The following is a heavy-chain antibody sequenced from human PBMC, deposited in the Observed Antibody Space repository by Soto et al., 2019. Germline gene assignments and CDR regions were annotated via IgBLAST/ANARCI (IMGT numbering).Heavy chain of an antibody. Sequence: QITLKESGPTLVKPIQTLTLTCTFSGFSLSTSGVGVGWIRQPPGKALEWLALIYWDDDKRYSPSLKSRLTITKDTSKNQVVLTMTNMDPVDTATYYCAHKYYYGSGDAFDIWGQGTMVTVSS. D-gene: IGHD3-10*01. CDR3: AHKYYYGSGDAFDI. CDR2: IYWDDDK. V-gene: IGHV2-5*02. J-gene: IGHJ3*02. CDR1: GFSLSTSGVG.